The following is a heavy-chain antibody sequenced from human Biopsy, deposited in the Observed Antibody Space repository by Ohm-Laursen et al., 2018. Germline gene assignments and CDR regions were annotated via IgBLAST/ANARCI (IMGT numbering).Heavy chain of an antibody. D-gene: IGHD3-22*01. CDR2: TYYTGST. CDR1: GGSISSYY. V-gene: IGHV4-59*08. J-gene: IGHJ3*02. CDR3: ARHGDFYYDSNIVIGALDI. Sequence: SETLSLTCTVSGGSISSYYWSWIRQPPGKGLEWIGYTYYTGSTNYNPSLKSRVTISVDTSMNHLSLRLTSVTAADTAVYYCARHGDFYYDSNIVIGALDIWGQGTMVTVSS.